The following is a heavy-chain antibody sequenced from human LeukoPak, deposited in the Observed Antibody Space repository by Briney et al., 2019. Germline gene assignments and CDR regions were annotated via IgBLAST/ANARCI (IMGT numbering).Heavy chain of an antibody. CDR1: GFTFSSYS. CDR2: ISSSSSYI. Sequence: GGSLRLSCAASGFTFSSYSMNWVRQAPGKGLEWVSSISSSSSYIYYADSVKGRFTISRDNAKNSLYLQMNSLRAEDTAVYYCARDLCGGDCYYFDYWGQGTLVTVSS. V-gene: IGHV3-21*01. D-gene: IGHD2-21*01. CDR3: ARDLCGGDCYYFDY. J-gene: IGHJ4*02.